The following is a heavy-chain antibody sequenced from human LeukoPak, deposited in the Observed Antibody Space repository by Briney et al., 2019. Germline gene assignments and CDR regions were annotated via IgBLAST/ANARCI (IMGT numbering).Heavy chain of an antibody. CDR3: ASLLWFGESSTDY. D-gene: IGHD3-10*01. Sequence: PGGSLRLSCAASEFTFSSYWMSWVRQAPGKGLEWVANIKQDGSEKYYVDSVKGRFTISRDNAKQSFYLQMTSLRAEDTAVYYCASLLWFGESSTDYWGQGTLVTVSS. CDR1: EFTFSSYW. V-gene: IGHV3-7*02. J-gene: IGHJ4*02. CDR2: IKQDGSEK.